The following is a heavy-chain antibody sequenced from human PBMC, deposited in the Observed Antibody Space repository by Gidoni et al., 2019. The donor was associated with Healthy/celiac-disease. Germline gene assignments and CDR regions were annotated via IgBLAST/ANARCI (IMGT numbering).Heavy chain of an antibody. J-gene: IGHJ4*02. CDR1: EPTFSSHA. CDR2: IIPIFGTA. CDR3: AREVGGYPYFDY. V-gene: IGHV1-69*01. D-gene: IGHD3-22*01. Sequence: QLLQAGPCFQSARSWVTVTFQATEPTFSSHAISWVRQAPGQGLEWMGGIIPIFGTANYAQKFQGRVTITADESTSTAYMELSSLRSEDTAVYYCAREVGGYPYFDYWGQGTLVTVSS.